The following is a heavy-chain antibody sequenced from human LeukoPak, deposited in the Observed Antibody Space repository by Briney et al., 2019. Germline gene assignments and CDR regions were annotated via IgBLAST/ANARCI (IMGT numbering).Heavy chain of an antibody. CDR3: ARDGVLGYDFWSGYYRSYGMDV. CDR2: ISGSGGST. D-gene: IGHD3-3*01. V-gene: IGHV3-23*01. Sequence: GGSLRLSCAASGFTFSSYAMSWVRQAPGKGLEWVSAISGSGGSTYYADSVKGRFTISRDNSKNTLYLQMNSLRAEDTAVYYCARDGVLGYDFWSGYYRSYGMDVWGQGTTVTVSS. CDR1: GFTFSSYA. J-gene: IGHJ6*02.